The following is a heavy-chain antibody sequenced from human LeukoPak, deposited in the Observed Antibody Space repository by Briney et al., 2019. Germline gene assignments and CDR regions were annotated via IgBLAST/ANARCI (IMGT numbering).Heavy chain of an antibody. CDR2: INPNSGGT. D-gene: IGHD3-10*01. Sequence: ASVKVSCKASGYTFTGYYMHWVRQAPGQGLEWMGWINPNSGGTNYAQKLQGRVTMTTDTSTSTAYMELRSLRSDDTAVYYCARGYYGSGSYYSPDDYWGQGTLVTVSS. CDR3: ARGYYGSGSYYSPDDY. CDR1: GYTFTGYY. V-gene: IGHV1-2*02. J-gene: IGHJ4*02.